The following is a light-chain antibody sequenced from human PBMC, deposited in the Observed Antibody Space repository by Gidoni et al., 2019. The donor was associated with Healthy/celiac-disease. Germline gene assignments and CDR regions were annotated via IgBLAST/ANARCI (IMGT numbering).Light chain of an antibody. Sequence: QRVTISCSGSSSNIGSNTVNWYQQLPGTAPKLLIYSNNQRPSGVPDSFSGSKSGTSASLAISGLQSADEADYYCAAWDDSLNGRVFGGGTKLTVL. CDR3: AAWDDSLNGRV. CDR1: SSNIGSNT. V-gene: IGLV1-44*01. CDR2: SNN. J-gene: IGLJ2*01.